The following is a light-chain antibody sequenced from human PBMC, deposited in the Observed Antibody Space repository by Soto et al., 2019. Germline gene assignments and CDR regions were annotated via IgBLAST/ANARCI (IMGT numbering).Light chain of an antibody. J-gene: IGKJ4*01. CDR3: QQYNDWPALT. CDR1: QSVGSN. CDR2: AAS. V-gene: IGKV3-15*01. Sequence: ETVMTQSPATLSVSPGERATLSCRASQSVGSNLAWYQQKPGQAPRLLIHAASTRATGIPTRFSGSGSGTEFTLTINRLQSEDFAVYYCQQYNDWPALTFGGGTKVEMK.